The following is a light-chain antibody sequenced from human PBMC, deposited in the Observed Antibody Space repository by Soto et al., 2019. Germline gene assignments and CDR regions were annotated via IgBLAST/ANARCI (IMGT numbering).Light chain of an antibody. V-gene: IGLV1-47*01. J-gene: IGLJ1*01. Sequence: QSVLTHPPSASGTPGQRVTISCSGSSSNIGSNYVYWYQHLTGTAPKLLIYRNNQRPSGVPDRFSGSKSGTSASLAISGLRSEDEADYYCATWDDSLSNYVFGTGTKVTV. CDR3: ATWDDSLSNYV. CDR2: RNN. CDR1: SSNIGSNY.